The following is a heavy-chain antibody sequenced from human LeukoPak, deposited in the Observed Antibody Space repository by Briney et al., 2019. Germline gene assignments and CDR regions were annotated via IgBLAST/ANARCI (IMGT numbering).Heavy chain of an antibody. J-gene: IGHJ4*02. V-gene: IGHV3-23*01. CDR1: GFSLSSYA. Sequence: GGSLRLSCTVSGFSLSSYAMSWVRRAPGKGLEWVSATSSSDDGKYYADSVRGRFTISRDNPRNTMYLQMNSLRAEDAAVYYCAKAPVTSCRGAFCYPFDSWGQGTLVTVSS. CDR3: AKAPVTSCRGAFCYPFDS. D-gene: IGHD2-15*01. CDR2: TSSSDDGK.